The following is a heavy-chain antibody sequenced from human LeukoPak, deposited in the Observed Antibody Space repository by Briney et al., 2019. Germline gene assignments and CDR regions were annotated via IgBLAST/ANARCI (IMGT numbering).Heavy chain of an antibody. CDR1: GFTFSNYA. D-gene: IGHD6-19*01. J-gene: IGHJ5*02. V-gene: IGHV3-23*01. Sequence: GGALRLSCAASGFTFSNYAMSWVRPAPGKGLGWVSTISGRGGSTYYADSVKGRITVSRDTSKNTLYLQMNSLRAEDTAVYYCAKTGAVAPLNWFDPWGQGTLVTGSS. CDR3: AKTGAVAPLNWFDP. CDR2: ISGRGGST.